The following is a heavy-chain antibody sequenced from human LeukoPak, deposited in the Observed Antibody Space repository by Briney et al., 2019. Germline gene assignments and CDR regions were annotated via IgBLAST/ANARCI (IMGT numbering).Heavy chain of an antibody. D-gene: IGHD3-10*01. V-gene: IGHV4-59*01. J-gene: IGHJ4*02. CDR3: ARDQSGGYYFDY. CDR2: IYYSGSI. Sequence: SETLSLTCTVSGGSISSYYWSWIRQPPGKGLEWIGYIYYSGSISYNPSLKSRVTISVDTSKSQFSLKLSSVTAADTAVYHCARDQSGGYYFDYWGQGTLVTVSS. CDR1: GGSISSYY.